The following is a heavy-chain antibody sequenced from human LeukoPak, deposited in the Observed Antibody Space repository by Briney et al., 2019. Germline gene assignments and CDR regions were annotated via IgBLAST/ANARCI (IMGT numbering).Heavy chain of an antibody. CDR3: MRDYMGWFDP. J-gene: IGHJ5*02. D-gene: IGHD3-10*01. Sequence: GGSLRLSCVASGFSLSNFQMYWVRQAPGKGLEWVSIISLDGSTEFYADSVKGRFTISRDTASNTMHLEMNNLRIEDTAVYYCMRDYMGWFDPWGQGTLVTVSS. CDR2: ISLDGSTE. V-gene: IGHV3-30-3*01. CDR1: GFSLSNFQ.